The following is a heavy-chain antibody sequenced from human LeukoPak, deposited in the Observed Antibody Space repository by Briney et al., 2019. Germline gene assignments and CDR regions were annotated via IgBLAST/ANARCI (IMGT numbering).Heavy chain of an antibody. CDR3: ARDSDGYNYYYYYGMDV. J-gene: IGHJ6*02. V-gene: IGHV3-21*01. CDR1: GFTFSSYS. CDR2: IRSSSSYI. Sequence: PGGSLRLSCAASGFTFSSYSMNWVRQAPGKGLEWVSSIRSSSSYIYYADSVKGRFTISRDNAKNSLYLQMSSLRAEDTAVYYCARDSDGYNYYYYYGMDVWGQGTTVTVSS. D-gene: IGHD5-24*01.